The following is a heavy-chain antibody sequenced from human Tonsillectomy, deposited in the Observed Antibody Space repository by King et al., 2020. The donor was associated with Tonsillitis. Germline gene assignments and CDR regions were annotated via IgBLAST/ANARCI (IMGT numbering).Heavy chain of an antibody. Sequence: QLQESGPGLVKPSETLSLTCTVSGGSISSYYWSWIRQPPGKGLEGIGYIYYSGSTNYNPSLKSRVTISVDTSKNQLSLTLSAVTAADTAVYYCARAGSGSYYYYYYYMDVWGKGTTVTVSS. J-gene: IGHJ6*03. CDR3: ARAGSGSYYYYYYYMDV. V-gene: IGHV4-59*08. CDR2: IYYSGST. CDR1: GGSISSYY. D-gene: IGHD3-10*01.